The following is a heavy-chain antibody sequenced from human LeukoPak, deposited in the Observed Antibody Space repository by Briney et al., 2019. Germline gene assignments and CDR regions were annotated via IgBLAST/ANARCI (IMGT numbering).Heavy chain of an antibody. CDR1: GGSISSSRYY. V-gene: IGHV4-39*07. Sequence: PSETLSLTCTVSGGSISSSRYYWGWIRQPPGKGLEWIGSIHYSGSTYYNPSLKSRVTVSVDTSENQFSLKLSSVTAADTAVIYCARVIAGHYYFDYWGQGTLVTVSS. J-gene: IGHJ4*02. CDR2: IHYSGST. CDR3: ARVIAGHYYFDY. D-gene: IGHD2/OR15-2a*01.